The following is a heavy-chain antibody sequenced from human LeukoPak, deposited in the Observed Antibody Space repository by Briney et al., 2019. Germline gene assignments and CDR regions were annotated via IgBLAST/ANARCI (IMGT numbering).Heavy chain of an antibody. J-gene: IGHJ4*02. CDR1: GFTFSTHG. CDR2: IWSDGGNK. Sequence: GGSLRLSCTATGFTFSTHGMHWVRQAPGKGLEWVGVIWSDGGNKYYGDAVKGRFTISRDNAKNMVYLQMNSLRAEDTAVYYCARGGDTSNWYPGYFDYWGQGALVTVSS. CDR3: ARGGDTSNWYPGYFDY. D-gene: IGHD6-13*01. V-gene: IGHV3-33*01.